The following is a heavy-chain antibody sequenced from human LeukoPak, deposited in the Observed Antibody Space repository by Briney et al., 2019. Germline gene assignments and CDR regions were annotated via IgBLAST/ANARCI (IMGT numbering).Heavy chain of an antibody. CDR3: TRDWRNMGFDY. CDR2: IISDGTTT. J-gene: IGHJ4*02. D-gene: IGHD2/OR15-2a*01. Sequence: GGSLRLSCTASGFPLSNFWMHWVRQVPGKGLVWVSRIISDGTTTSYADSVKGRFTISRDNAKNTLYLQMNSLRAEDTAVYYCTRDWRNMGFDYWGQGTLVTVSS. V-gene: IGHV3-74*01. CDR1: GFPLSNFW.